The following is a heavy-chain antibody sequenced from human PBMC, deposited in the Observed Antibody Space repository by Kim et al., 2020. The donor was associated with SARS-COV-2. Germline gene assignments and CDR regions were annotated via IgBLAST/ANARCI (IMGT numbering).Heavy chain of an antibody. CDR2: IYYSGST. CDR3: ARTDTAMVNY. V-gene: IGHV4-59*01. D-gene: IGHD5-18*01. Sequence: SETLSLTCTVSGGSISSYYWSWIRQPPGKGLEWIGYIYYSGSTNYNPSLKSRVTISVDTSKNQFSLKLSSVTAADPAVYYCARTDTAMVNYWGQGTLVTVSS. CDR1: GGSISSYY. J-gene: IGHJ4*02.